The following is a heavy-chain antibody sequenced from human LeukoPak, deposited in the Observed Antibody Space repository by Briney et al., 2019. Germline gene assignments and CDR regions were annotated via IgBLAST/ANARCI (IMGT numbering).Heavy chain of an antibody. V-gene: IGHV4-59*01. Sequence: SETLSLTCAVSGDSISTYYWTWIRQPPGKGLEWIGDIYYSGSTNYNPSLKSRVTMSVDTSKNQFSLNLRSVTAADTALYYCVARHFSSAEYYFDYWGQGTLVTVSS. J-gene: IGHJ4*02. CDR3: VARHFSSAEYYFDY. CDR2: IYYSGST. D-gene: IGHD3-22*01. CDR1: GDSISTYY.